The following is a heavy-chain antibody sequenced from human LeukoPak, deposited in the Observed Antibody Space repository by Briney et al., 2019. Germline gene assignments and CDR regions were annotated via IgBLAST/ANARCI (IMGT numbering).Heavy chain of an antibody. CDR1: GFTFSSYA. Sequence: GGSLRLSCAASGFTFSSYAMSWVRQAPGQGLEWVSAISGSGGSTYYADSVKGRFTISRDNSKNTLYLQMNSLRTEDTAVYYCAKLLGTMIVVVPDYWGQGTLVTVSS. D-gene: IGHD3-22*01. J-gene: IGHJ4*02. CDR3: AKLLGTMIVVVPDY. V-gene: IGHV3-23*01. CDR2: ISGSGGST.